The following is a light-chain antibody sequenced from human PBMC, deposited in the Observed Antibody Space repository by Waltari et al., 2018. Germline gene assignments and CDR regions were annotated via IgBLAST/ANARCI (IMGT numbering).Light chain of an antibody. CDR2: DVS. J-gene: IGLJ1*01. CDR1: SSDVGGYNY. CDR3: CSYAGSYTGV. V-gene: IGLV2-11*01. Sequence: QSALTQPRSVSGSPGQSVTISCTGTSSDVGGYNYVSWYQQHPGKAPKLMIYDVSKRPSGVPDRCSGSKPGNTASLTISGRQADDEADYYCCSYAGSYTGVFGTGSKVTVL.